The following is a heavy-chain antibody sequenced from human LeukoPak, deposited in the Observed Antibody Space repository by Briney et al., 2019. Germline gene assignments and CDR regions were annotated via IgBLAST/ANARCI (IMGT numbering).Heavy chain of an antibody. CDR3: ATVQIMVRGVLSDY. CDR2: IIPILGIA. J-gene: IGHJ4*02. CDR1: GGTFSSYA. D-gene: IGHD3-10*01. V-gene: IGHV1-69*04. Sequence: GASVKVSCKASGGTFSSYAISWVRQAPGQGLEWMGRIIPILGIANYAQKFQGRVTITADKSTSTAYMELSRLRSDDTAVYYCATVQIMVRGVLSDYWGQGTLVTVSS.